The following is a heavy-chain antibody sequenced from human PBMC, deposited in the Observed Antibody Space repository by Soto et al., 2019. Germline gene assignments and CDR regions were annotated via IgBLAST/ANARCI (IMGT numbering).Heavy chain of an antibody. CDR2: ISYDGSNK. D-gene: IGHD2-15*01. V-gene: IGHV3-30-3*01. CDR1: GFTFRIYA. CDR3: ARGDREDIAVVIGARPGEYGVDV. Sequence: QVQLVESGGGVVQPGRSLRLSCAASGFTFRIYAMHWVRQAPGKGLECVAVISYDGSNKFYRDSVKGRFTISRDNSKNPLNLQISSLRYEDTAVYYCARGDREDIAVVIGARPGEYGVDVWGQGTTVTVSS. J-gene: IGHJ6*02.